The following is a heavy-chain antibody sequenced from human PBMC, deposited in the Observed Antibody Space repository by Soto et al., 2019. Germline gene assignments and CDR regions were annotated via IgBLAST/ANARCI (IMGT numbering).Heavy chain of an antibody. J-gene: IGHJ4*02. D-gene: IGHD3-10*01. CDR2: IRDRAYSYAT. Sequence: EVLLVESGGGMVQPGGSLKLSCAASGFVFKDSSIHWVRQASGKGLEWVGRIRDRAYSYATAYAESVKGRFTISRDDSNNTAYLQMSGLKTEDTAIYYCTRLISAAHDYWDQGTLVTVSS. CDR1: GFVFKDSS. CDR3: TRLISAAHDY. V-gene: IGHV3-73*01.